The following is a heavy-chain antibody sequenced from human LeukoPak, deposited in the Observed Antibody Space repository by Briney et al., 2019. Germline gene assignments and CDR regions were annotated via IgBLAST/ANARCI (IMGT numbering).Heavy chain of an antibody. CDR3: AREGGLWYFDY. J-gene: IGHJ4*02. CDR1: GFTFSSYS. V-gene: IGHV3-48*04. D-gene: IGHD2-21*01. Sequence: TGGSLRLSCAASGFTFSSYSMNWVRQAPGKGLEWVSYISSSSSTIYYADSVKGRLTISRDNAKNSLYLQMNSLRAEDTAVYYCAREGGLWYFDYWGQGTLVTVSS. CDR2: ISSSSSTI.